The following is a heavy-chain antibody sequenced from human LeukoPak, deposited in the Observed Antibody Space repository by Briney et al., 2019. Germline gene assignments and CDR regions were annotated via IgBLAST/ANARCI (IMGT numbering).Heavy chain of an antibody. V-gene: IGHV4-39*07. D-gene: IGHD1-26*01. CDR1: GGSISSSSYY. CDR2: IYHSGST. J-gene: IGHJ1*01. Sequence: SETLSLTCTVSGGSISSSSYYWGWIRQPPGKGLEWIGEIYHSGSTNYNPSLKSRVTISVDKSKNQFSLKLSSVTAADTAVYYCASRVGATVQHWGQGTLVTVSS. CDR3: ASRVGATVQH.